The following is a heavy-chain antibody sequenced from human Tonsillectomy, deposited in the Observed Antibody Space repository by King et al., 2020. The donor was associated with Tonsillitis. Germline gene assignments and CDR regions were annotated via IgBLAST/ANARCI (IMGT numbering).Heavy chain of an antibody. D-gene: IGHD2-2*01. CDR2: IYHSGST. CDR1: GGSISSGGYS. CDR3: ARTVGGYCSSTSCYPGGYFDY. Sequence: QLQESGSGLVKPSQTLSLTCAVSGGSISSGGYSWSWIRQPPGKGLEWIGYIYHSGSTYYNPSLKSRVTISVDRSKNQFSLKLSSVTAADTAVYYCARTVGGYCSSTSCYPGGYFDYWGQGTLVTVSS. V-gene: IGHV4-30-2*01. J-gene: IGHJ4*02.